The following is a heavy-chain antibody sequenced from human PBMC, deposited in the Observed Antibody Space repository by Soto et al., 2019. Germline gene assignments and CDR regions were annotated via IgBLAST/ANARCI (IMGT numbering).Heavy chain of an antibody. D-gene: IGHD2-15*01. J-gene: IGHJ5*02. CDR3: ALGGYCSGGSCDPARFDP. V-gene: IGHV3-74*01. Sequence: EVQLVESGGGLVQPGGSLRLSCAASGFTFSSYWMHWVRQAPGKGLVWVSRINSDGSSTSYADSVKGRFTISRDNAKNTLYLQMNSLRAEDTAVYYCALGGYCSGGSCDPARFDPWGQGTLVTVSS. CDR1: GFTFSSYW. CDR2: INSDGSST.